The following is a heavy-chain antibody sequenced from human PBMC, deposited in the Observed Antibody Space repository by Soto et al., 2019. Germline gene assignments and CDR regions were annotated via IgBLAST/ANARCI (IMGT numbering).Heavy chain of an antibody. CDR1: GFTFSTNG. Sequence: PGGSLRLSCAASGFTFSTNGMHWVRQAPGKGLEWVAVISYDGSNKYYADSAKGRFTISRDNSKNTLYLQMNSLRAEDTAVYYCVKAGYCSDDACSHLYYFHYWGQGTLVTVSS. V-gene: IGHV3-30*18. J-gene: IGHJ4*02. CDR3: VKAGYCSDDACSHLYYFHY. CDR2: ISYDGSNK. D-gene: IGHD2-15*01.